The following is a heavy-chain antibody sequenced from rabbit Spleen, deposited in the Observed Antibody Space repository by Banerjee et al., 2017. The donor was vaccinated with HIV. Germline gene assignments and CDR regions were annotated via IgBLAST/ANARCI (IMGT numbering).Heavy chain of an antibody. D-gene: IGHD1-1*01. CDR1: GFDFSSYG. J-gene: IGHJ4*01. CDR2: IDPVFGIT. CDR3: ARDLDGVIGWNFGW. Sequence: QEQLVESGGGLVKPGASLTLTCKASGFDFSSYGVSWVRQAPGKGLEWIGYIDPVFGITYYANWVNGRFTISSHNAQNTLFLQMTSLTVADTATYFCARDLDGVIGWNFGWWGPGTLVTVS. V-gene: IGHV1S47*01.